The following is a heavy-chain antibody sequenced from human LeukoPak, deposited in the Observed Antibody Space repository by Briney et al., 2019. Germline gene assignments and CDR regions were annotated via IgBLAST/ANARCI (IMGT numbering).Heavy chain of an antibody. CDR2: INWNGGST. D-gene: IGHD3-10*01. CDR3: ARVPWFGEPNSGGDSGY. CDR1: GFTFDDYG. V-gene: IGHV3-20*04. Sequence: GGSLRLSCAASGFTFDDYGMSWVRQAPGKGLEWVSGINWNGGSTGYADSVKGRFTISRDNAKNSLYLQMNSLRAEDTAVYYCARVPWFGEPNSGGDSGYWGQGTLVTVS. J-gene: IGHJ4*02.